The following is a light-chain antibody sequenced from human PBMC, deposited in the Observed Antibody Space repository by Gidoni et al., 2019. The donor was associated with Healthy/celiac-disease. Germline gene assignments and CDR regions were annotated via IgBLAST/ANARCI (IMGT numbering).Light chain of an antibody. CDR3: QQSYSTLSLT. Sequence: VTITCRASQRISSYLNWYQQKPGKAPKLLIYAASSLQSGVPSRFSGSGSGTDFTLTISSLQPEDFATYYCQQSYSTLSLTFGGGTKVEIK. J-gene: IGKJ4*01. CDR2: AAS. V-gene: IGKV1-39*01. CDR1: QRISSY.